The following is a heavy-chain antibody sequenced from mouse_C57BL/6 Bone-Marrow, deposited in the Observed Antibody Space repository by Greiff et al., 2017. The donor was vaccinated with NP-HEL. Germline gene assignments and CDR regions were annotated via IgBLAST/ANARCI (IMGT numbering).Heavy chain of an antibody. V-gene: IGHV5-17*01. Sequence: EVKVVESGGGLVKPGGSLKLSCAASGFTFSDYGMHWVRQAPEKGLEWVAYISSGSSTIYYADTVKGRFTISRDNAKNTLFLQMTSLRSEDTAMYYCARPYYYAMDYWGQGTSVTASS. J-gene: IGHJ4*01. CDR2: ISSGSSTI. CDR1: GFTFSDYG. CDR3: ARPYYYAMDY.